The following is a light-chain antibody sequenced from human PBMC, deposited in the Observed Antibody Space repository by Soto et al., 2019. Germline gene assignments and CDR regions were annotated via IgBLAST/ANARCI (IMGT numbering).Light chain of an antibody. CDR3: CSYAGSSTYVL. CDR2: EGN. J-gene: IGLJ2*01. Sequence: QSALTQPASVSGSPGQSITISCTGTSSDVGSYSLVSWYQQHPGKAPKLMIYEGNKRPSGVSNRFSASKSGNTASLTISGLQVEDEAAYYCCSYAGSSTYVLFGGGTNLTVL. V-gene: IGLV2-23*01. CDR1: SSDVGSYSL.